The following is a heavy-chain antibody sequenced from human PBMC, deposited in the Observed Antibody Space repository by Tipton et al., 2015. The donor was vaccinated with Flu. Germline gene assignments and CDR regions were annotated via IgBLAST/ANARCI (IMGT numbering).Heavy chain of an antibody. J-gene: IGHJ4*02. D-gene: IGHD3-10*01. CDR3: ARTDGGSSYGSGSHYFDY. V-gene: IGHV1-46*01. Sequence: QLVQSGPEVKKPGASVKVSCKASGYTFTSYYMHWVRQAPGQGLEWMGIINPSGGSTSYAQKFQGRVTMTRDTSTSTVYMELSSLRSEDTAVYYCARTDGGSSYGSGSHYFDYWGQGTLVTVSS. CDR2: INPSGGST. CDR1: GYTFTSYY.